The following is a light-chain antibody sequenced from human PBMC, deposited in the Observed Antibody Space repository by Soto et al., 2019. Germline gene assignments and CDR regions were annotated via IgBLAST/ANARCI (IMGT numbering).Light chain of an antibody. Sequence: QSALTQPRSVSGSPGQSVTISCTGTTSDIGAYNYVSWYQQHPGKAPKLIIYGVSKRPSGVPERFSGSESDSTASLTISGLQDEDEADYYCCSYAGYYTLLFGGGTQLTVL. CDR1: TSDIGAYNY. CDR3: CSYAGYYTLL. V-gene: IGLV2-11*01. CDR2: GVS. J-gene: IGLJ2*01.